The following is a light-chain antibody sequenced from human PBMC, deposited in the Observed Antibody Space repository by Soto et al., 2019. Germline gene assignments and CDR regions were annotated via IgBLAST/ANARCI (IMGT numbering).Light chain of an antibody. CDR3: QSYASSRSGHV. Sequence: QSVLTQPPSVSEAPGQRVTISCTGSSSNIGAGYEAHWYQQVPGTAPKLLIYENNNRPSGVPDRFSGSKSGTSASLAITGLHAEDEAEYYCQSYASSRSGHVFGTGTKLTVL. CDR1: SSNIGAGYE. CDR2: ENN. V-gene: IGLV1-40*01. J-gene: IGLJ1*01.